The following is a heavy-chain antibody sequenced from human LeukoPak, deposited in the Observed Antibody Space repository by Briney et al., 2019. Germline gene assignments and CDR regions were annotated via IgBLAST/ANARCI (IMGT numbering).Heavy chain of an antibody. CDR2: LFASGYS. J-gene: IGHJ4*02. CDR1: GFTFNSYA. D-gene: IGHD1-26*01. Sequence: GGSLRLSCTTSGFTFNSYAMSWVRQAPGKGLEWVSVLFASGYSKYADSVKGRFTISRDNSENTLDLHMHSLRAEDTAVYYCAAKGNGYTGIYLFAHWGQGTLVTVSS. V-gene: IGHV3-66*01. CDR3: AAKGNGYTGIYLFAH.